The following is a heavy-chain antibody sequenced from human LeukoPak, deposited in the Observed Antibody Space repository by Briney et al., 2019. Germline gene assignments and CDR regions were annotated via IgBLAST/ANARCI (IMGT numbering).Heavy chain of an antibody. CDR3: AKDTRYSYGRGYYFDY. J-gene: IGHJ4*02. V-gene: IGHV3-9*01. D-gene: IGHD5-18*01. CDR1: GFTFDDYA. CDR2: ISWSSGSI. Sequence: PGRSLRLSCAASGFTFDDYAMHWVRQAPGKGLEWVSGISWSSGSIGYADSVKGRFTISRDNAKNSLYLQMNSLRAEDTALYYCAKDTRYSYGRGYYFDYWGQGTLVTVSS.